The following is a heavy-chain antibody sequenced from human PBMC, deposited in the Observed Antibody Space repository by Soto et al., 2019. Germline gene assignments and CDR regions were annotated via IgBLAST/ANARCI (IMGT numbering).Heavy chain of an antibody. V-gene: IGHV1-24*01. J-gene: IGHJ3*02. Sequence: VASVKVSCKVSGYTLTELSMHWVRQAPGKGLEWMGGFDPEDGETIYAQKFQGRVTMTEDTSTDTAYMELSSPRSEDTAVYYCATGEALRYFDWLPDAFAIWGQGTMVTVSS. CDR1: GYTLTELS. CDR3: ATGEALRYFDWLPDAFAI. CDR2: FDPEDGET. D-gene: IGHD3-9*01.